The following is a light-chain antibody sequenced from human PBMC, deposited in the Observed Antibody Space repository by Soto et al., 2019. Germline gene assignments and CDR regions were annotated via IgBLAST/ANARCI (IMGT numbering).Light chain of an antibody. V-gene: IGKV3-20*01. CDR1: QSVSSSY. J-gene: IGKJ5*01. Sequence: EIVLTQSPGTLSLSPGERATLSCRASQSVSSSYLAWYQQKPGQAPRLLIYGASSRATGIPDRFIGSGSGKDFTLTISSLEPEDFAVYYCQQYGSSPLWITFGQGTRLEMK. CDR2: GAS. CDR3: QQYGSSPLWIT.